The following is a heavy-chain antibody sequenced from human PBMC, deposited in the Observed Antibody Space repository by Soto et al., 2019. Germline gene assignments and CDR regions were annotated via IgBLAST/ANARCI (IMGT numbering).Heavy chain of an antibody. D-gene: IGHD3-16*01. J-gene: IGHJ6*02. CDR3: ARGGYYDNVWGKLSHYGLDV. CDR1: GYTFIRYG. CDR2: ISPYNDQT. V-gene: IGHV1-18*01. Sequence: VASVKVSCKASGYTFIRYGIAWVRQAPGQRLEWMGWISPYNDQTIYAQKLQGRVTMTADTSTRTVYMQLRSLKSDDTAVYYCARGGYYDNVWGKLSHYGLDVWGQGTSVTSP.